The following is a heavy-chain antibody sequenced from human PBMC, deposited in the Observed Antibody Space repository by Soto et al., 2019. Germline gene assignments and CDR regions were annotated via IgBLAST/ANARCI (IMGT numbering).Heavy chain of an antibody. D-gene: IGHD3-10*01. V-gene: IGHV4-34*01. CDR1: GGSFSGYY. CDR3: ARKGISYYYYYGVDV. Sequence: SETLSLTCAVYGGSFSGYYWSWIRQPPGKGLEWIGEINHSGSTNYNPSLKSRVTISVDTSKNQFSLKLSSVTAADTAVYYCARKGISYYYYYGVDVWGQGTTVTVSS. J-gene: IGHJ6*02. CDR2: INHSGST.